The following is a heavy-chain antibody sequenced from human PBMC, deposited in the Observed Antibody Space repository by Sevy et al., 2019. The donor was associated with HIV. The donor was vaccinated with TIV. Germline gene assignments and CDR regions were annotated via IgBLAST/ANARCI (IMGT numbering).Heavy chain of an antibody. CDR2: MRPNSGEV. CDR3: AQGYYFTY. Sequence: ASVKVSCKASRSTFVSNDINWLRQAPGQGLEWVGWMRPNSGEVGYAQKFQGRVTMTRNISITTAYMELGRLRFDDTAGYYCAQGYYFTYWGQGTVVTVSS. V-gene: IGHV1-8*01. J-gene: IGHJ4*02. D-gene: IGHD3-22*01. CDR1: RSTFVSND.